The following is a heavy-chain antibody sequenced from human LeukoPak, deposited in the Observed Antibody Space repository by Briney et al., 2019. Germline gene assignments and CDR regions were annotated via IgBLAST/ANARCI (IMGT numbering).Heavy chain of an antibody. Sequence: QPGRSLRLSCAASGFTFSSYEMNWVRPAPGKGLEWVSYISSSGNTIYYADSVKGRFTISRDNAKNSLYLQMNSLRAEDTAVYYCARQMYYDFWSGYSTFDYWGRGTLVTVSS. J-gene: IGHJ4*02. CDR3: ARQMYYDFWSGYSTFDY. CDR1: GFTFSSYE. CDR2: ISSSGNTI. D-gene: IGHD3-3*01. V-gene: IGHV3-48*03.